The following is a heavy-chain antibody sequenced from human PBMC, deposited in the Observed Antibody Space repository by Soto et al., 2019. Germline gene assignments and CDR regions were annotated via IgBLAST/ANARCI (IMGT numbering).Heavy chain of an antibody. CDR3: ARETGSGSYYDY. D-gene: IGHD3-10*01. V-gene: IGHV4-59*01. Sequence: SETLSLTCTVSGGSISSYFWSWIRQPPGKGLEWIGYIYYSGDTNYSPSLKSRVTISVDTSKNQFSLKLSSVTTADTAVYYCARETGSGSYYDYWGQGALVTVSS. CDR1: GGSISSYF. CDR2: IYYSGDT. J-gene: IGHJ4*02.